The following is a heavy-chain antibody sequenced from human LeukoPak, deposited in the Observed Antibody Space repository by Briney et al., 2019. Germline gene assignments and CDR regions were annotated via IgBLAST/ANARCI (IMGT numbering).Heavy chain of an antibody. CDR3: ARDAAASGIAYYFDY. Sequence: VASVKVSCKASGYTFTGYYMHWVRQAPGQGLEWMGWINPSTGGTNYAQKFQGRVTMSRDTSISTVYMDLSGLRSDDTAVYYCARDAAASGIAYYFDYWGQGTLVTVSS. CDR2: INPSTGGT. V-gene: IGHV1-2*02. CDR1: GYTFTGYY. J-gene: IGHJ4*02. D-gene: IGHD3-10*01.